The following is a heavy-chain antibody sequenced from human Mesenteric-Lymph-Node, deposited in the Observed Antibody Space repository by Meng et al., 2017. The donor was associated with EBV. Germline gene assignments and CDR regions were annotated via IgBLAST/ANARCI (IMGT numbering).Heavy chain of an antibody. D-gene: IGHD3-3*02. CDR3: ARGAIFGIVITYFDY. Sequence: SEALFFVCRAPGWAFTVYHWGWLRKPSGNGLEYIGEISLSRDTTKNPSLKSRVTISVDGSSIQSYLKMASVTAGDTAVYYCARGAIFGIVITYFDYWSQGTLVTVSS. CDR1: GWAFTVYH. V-gene: IGHV4-34*01. CDR2: ISLSRDT. J-gene: IGHJ4*02.